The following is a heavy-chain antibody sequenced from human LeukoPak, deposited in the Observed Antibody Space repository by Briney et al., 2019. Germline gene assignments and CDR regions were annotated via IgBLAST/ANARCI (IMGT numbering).Heavy chain of an antibody. D-gene: IGHD4-23*01. Sequence: SVKVSCKASGGTFSSYAIIWVRQAPGQGLEWMGRIIPILGIANYAQKFQGRVTITADKSTSTAYMELSSLRSEDTAVYYCARDVWSYGGSYWGQGTLVTVSS. CDR1: GGTFSSYA. CDR2: IIPILGIA. CDR3: ARDVWSYGGSY. V-gene: IGHV1-69*04. J-gene: IGHJ4*02.